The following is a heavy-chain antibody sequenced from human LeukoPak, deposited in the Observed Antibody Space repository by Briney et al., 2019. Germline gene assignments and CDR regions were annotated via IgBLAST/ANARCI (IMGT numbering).Heavy chain of an antibody. CDR2: IYPDDSDT. D-gene: IGHD3-10*01. CDR1: GYSFTTYW. J-gene: IGHJ3*02. CDR3: ARQRAGRAFDI. V-gene: IGHV5-51*01. Sequence: GESLKISCKGSGYSFTTYWIGWVRQMLGKVLEWMGIIYPDDSDTRYSPSFQGQVTISADKSISTAYLQWSSLRASDTAMYYCARQRAGRAFDIWGQGTMVTVSS.